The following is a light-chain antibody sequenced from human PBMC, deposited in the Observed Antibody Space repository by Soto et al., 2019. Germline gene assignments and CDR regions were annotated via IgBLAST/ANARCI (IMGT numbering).Light chain of an antibody. CDR1: SSDVGVYNY. CDR2: DVS. CDR3: SSYTSSSTVV. Sequence: QSALTQPASVSGSPGQSITFPCPGTSSDVGVYNYVSWNQQTPGKAPKLMIYDVSNRPSGVSNRFSGSKSGNTASLTISGLQAEDEADYYCSSYTSSSTVVFGGGTKLTVL. V-gene: IGLV2-14*01. J-gene: IGLJ2*01.